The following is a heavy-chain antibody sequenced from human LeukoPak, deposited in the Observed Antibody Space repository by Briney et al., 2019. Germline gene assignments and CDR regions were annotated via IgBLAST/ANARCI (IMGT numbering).Heavy chain of an antibody. D-gene: IGHD3-9*01. V-gene: IGHV3-23*01. CDR2: ISGGGGDT. CDR1: GFTFRTYA. Sequence: SGGSLRLSCAASGFTFRTYAMTWVRQTPGRGLEWVSSISGGGGDTYYADSVKGRFTISRDNSKNTLYLQMNSLRAEDTAVYYCAKTYFDWSFDYWGQGTLVTVSS. CDR3: AKTYFDWSFDY. J-gene: IGHJ4*02.